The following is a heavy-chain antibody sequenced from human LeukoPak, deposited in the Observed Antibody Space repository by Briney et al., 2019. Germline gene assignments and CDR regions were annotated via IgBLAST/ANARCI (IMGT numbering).Heavy chain of an antibody. CDR3: ARGIGYGDYADFDY. J-gene: IGHJ4*02. CDR1: GYTFTGYY. V-gene: IGHV1-2*02. D-gene: IGHD4-17*01. CDR2: INPNSGGT. Sequence: ASVKVSCKASGYTFTGYYMHWVRQAPGQGLEWMGWINPNSGGTNYAQKFQGRVTVTRDTSISTAYMELSRLRSDDTAVYYCARGIGYGDYADFDYWGQGTLVTVSS.